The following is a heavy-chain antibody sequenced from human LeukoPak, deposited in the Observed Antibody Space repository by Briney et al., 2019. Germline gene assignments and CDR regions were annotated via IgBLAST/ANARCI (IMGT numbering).Heavy chain of an antibody. J-gene: IGHJ5*02. CDR3: ARVSTEDTNWFDP. Sequence: SGGSLRLSCAASTFIFSDYAMTWVRQAPGKGLEWVSTISGGGDATYYAHSVKGRFAVSRDNSKKTLYLQLNSLRAEDTAVYYCARVSTEDTNWFDPWGQGTLATVSS. CDR1: TFIFSDYA. D-gene: IGHD2-2*01. CDR2: ISGGGDAT. V-gene: IGHV3-23*01.